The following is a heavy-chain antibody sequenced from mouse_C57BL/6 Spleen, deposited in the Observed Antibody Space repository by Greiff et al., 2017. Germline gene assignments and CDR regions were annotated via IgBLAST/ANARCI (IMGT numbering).Heavy chain of an antibody. CDR1: GYTFTSYW. J-gene: IGHJ3*01. CDR3: ARRGYYYGSSYAWFAY. D-gene: IGHD1-1*01. V-gene: IGHV1-50*01. CDR2: IDPSDSYT. Sequence: QVQLQQPGAELVKPGASVKLSCKASGYTFTSYWMQWVKQRPGQGLEWIGEIDPSDSYTNYNQKFKGKATSTVDTSSSTAYMQLSSLTSEDSAGYYCARRGYYYGSSYAWFAYWGQGTLVTVSA.